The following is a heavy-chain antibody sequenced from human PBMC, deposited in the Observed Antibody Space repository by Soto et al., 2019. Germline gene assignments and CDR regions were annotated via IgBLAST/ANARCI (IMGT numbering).Heavy chain of an antibody. CDR1: GGTISSYA. Sequence: SVKVSCKTSGGTISSYAVSWVRQAPGQGLEWMGGIIPIFGTANYAQKFQGRVTITADESTSTAYMELSSLRSEDTAVYYCARGLPGGYDSSGYSYFFDYWGQGTLVTVSS. J-gene: IGHJ4*02. D-gene: IGHD3-22*01. CDR2: IIPIFGTA. CDR3: ARGLPGGYDSSGYSYFFDY. V-gene: IGHV1-69*13.